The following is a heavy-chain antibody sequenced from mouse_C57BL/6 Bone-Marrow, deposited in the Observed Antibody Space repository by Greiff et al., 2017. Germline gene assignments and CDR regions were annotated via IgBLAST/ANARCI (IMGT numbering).Heavy chain of an antibody. Sequence: VQLQQSGAELMKPGASVKLSCKATGYTFTGYWIEWVKQRPGHGLEWIGEILPGSGSTNYNEKFKGKATFTADTSSNTAYMPLSSLTTEDSAIYYCARFPLYYGSSSLAMDYWGQGTSVTVSS. D-gene: IGHD1-1*01. CDR1: GYTFTGYW. CDR2: ILPGSGST. V-gene: IGHV1-9*01. J-gene: IGHJ4*01. CDR3: ARFPLYYGSSSLAMDY.